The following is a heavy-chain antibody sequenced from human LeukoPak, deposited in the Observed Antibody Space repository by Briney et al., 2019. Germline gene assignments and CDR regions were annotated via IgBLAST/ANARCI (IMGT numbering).Heavy chain of an antibody. CDR3: AKDRQSGTTFKGFDY. V-gene: IGHV3-9*01. CDR2: ISWNSGSI. J-gene: IGHJ4*02. CDR1: GFTFDDYA. Sequence: PGGSLRLSCAASGFTFDDYAMHWVRQAPGKGLEWVSGISWNSGSIGYADSVKGRFTISRDNAKNSLYLQMNSLRAEDSALYYCAKDRQSGTTFKGFDYWGQGTLVTVSS. D-gene: IGHD1-1*01.